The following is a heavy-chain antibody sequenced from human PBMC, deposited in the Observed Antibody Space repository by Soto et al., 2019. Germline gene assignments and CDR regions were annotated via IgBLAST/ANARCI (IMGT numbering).Heavy chain of an antibody. J-gene: IGHJ4*02. CDR1: GGSVSDYC. D-gene: IGHD4-17*01. V-gene: IGHV4-59*02. Sequence: SETLSLTCNVSGGSVSDYCWSWIRQAPGKGLEWIGYIHYRGVINYNPSLKSRVTMSVDPSKNQFYLNLRSVTTADTAVYFCARDPAGEYGYWGQGPMITFST. CDR3: ARDPAGEYGY. CDR2: IHYRGVI.